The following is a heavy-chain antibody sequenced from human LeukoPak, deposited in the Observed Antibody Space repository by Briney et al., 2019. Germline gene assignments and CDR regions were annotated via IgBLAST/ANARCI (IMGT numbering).Heavy chain of an antibody. CDR2: INHSGST. CDR3: ARGRLNYGDYRYFQH. CDR1: GGSFSGYY. Sequence: SETLSLTCAVYGGSFSGYYWSWIRQPPGKGLEWIGEINHSGSTNYNPSLKSRVTISVDTSKNQFSLKLSSVAAADTAVYYCARGRLNYGDYRYFQHWGQGTLVTVPS. J-gene: IGHJ1*01. D-gene: IGHD4-17*01. V-gene: IGHV4-34*01.